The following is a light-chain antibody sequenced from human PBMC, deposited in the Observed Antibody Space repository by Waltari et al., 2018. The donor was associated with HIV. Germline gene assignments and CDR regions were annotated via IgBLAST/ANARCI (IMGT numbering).Light chain of an antibody. CDR2: EVS. CDR3: SSYAGSNNFV. CDR1: STDVGGYQY. Sequence: QPALTQPPSASGSHGQSVTISCPGSSTDVGGYQYFSWYQQHPGKAPKLMIYEVSKRPSGVPDRFSGSKSGNTASLTVSGLQPEDEADYYCSSYAGSNNFVFGTGTKVTVL. J-gene: IGLJ1*01. V-gene: IGLV2-8*01.